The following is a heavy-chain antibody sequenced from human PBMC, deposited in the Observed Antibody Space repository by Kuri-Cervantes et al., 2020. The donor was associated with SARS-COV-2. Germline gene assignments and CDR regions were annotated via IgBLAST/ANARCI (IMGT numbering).Heavy chain of an antibody. CDR2: ISAYNGNT. D-gene: IGHD6-19*01. V-gene: IGHV1-18*01. Sequence: ASVKVSCKASGYTFTSYGISWVRQAPGQGLEWMGWISAYNGNTNYAQKFQGRVTITADKSTSTAYMELSSLRSEDTAVYYCARCPNSSGWYGLFDYWGQGTLVTVSS. CDR3: ARCPNSSGWYGLFDY. J-gene: IGHJ4*02. CDR1: GYTFTSYG.